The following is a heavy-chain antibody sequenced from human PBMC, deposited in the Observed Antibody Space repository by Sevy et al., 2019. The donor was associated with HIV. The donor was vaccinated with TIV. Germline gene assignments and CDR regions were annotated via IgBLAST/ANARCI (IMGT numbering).Heavy chain of an antibody. CDR3: ARVTTYYEFWSGTRRNYYYGMDV. CDR2: INHSGST. V-gene: IGHV4-34*01. CDR1: GGSFSGYY. D-gene: IGHD3-3*01. J-gene: IGHJ6*02. Sequence: SETLSLTCAVYGGSFSGYYWSWIRQPPGKGLEWIGEINHSGSTNYNPSLKSRVTISVDTSKNQFSLKLSSVTAADTAVYYCARVTTYYEFWSGTRRNYYYGMDVWGQGTTVTVSS.